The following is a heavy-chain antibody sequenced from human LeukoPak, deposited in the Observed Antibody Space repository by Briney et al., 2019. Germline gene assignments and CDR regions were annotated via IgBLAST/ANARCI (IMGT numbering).Heavy chain of an antibody. D-gene: IGHD5-18*01. CDR3: ASRDTAMVAFDY. CDR1: GFTFEASA. CDR2: ISGSGGST. Sequence: GGSLRLSCAASGFTFEASAMSWVRQAPGRGLEWVSAISGSGGSTYYADSVKGRFTISRDNSKNTLYLQMNSLRAEDTAVYYCASRDTAMVAFDYWGQGTLVTVSS. J-gene: IGHJ4*02. V-gene: IGHV3-23*01.